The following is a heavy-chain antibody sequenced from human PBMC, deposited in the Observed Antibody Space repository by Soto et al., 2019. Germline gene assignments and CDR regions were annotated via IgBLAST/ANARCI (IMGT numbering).Heavy chain of an antibody. CDR2: INHSGST. CDR3: ARDVVVVAARNNWFDP. J-gene: IGHJ5*02. Sequence: QVQLQQWGAGLLKPSETLSLTCAVYGGSFSGYYWSWIRQPPGKGLEWIGEINHSGSTNYNPSLKSRVTISVDTSKNQFSLKLSSVTAADTAVYYCARDVVVVAARNNWFDPWCQGTLVTVSS. D-gene: IGHD2-15*01. CDR1: GGSFSGYY. V-gene: IGHV4-34*01.